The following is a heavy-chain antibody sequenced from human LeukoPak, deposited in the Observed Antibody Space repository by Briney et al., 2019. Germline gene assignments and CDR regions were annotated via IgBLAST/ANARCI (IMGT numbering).Heavy chain of an antibody. CDR3: AKGMRAAGWEVDY. V-gene: IGHV3-30*18. CDR1: GFTFSSYG. J-gene: IGHJ4*02. D-gene: IGHD1-26*01. Sequence: GGSLRLSCAASGFTFSSYGMNWVRQAPGKGLEWVAVISYDGSNKYYADSVKGRFTISRDNSKNTLYLQMNSLRAEDTAVYYCAKGMRAAGWEVDYWGQGTLVTVSS. CDR2: ISYDGSNK.